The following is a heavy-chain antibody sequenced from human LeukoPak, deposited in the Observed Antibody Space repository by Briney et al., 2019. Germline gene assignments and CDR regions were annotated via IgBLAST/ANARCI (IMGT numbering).Heavy chain of an antibody. CDR2: ISSSGGWT. CDR3: AGSSVY. D-gene: IGHD6-6*01. CDR1: GFTFSSYA. J-gene: IGHJ4*02. V-gene: IGHV3-23*01. Sequence: GGSLRLSCAASGFTFSSYAMSWVRQAPGKGLEWVSGISSSGGWTCYADSVKGRFTISRDNAKSTVYLQMNSLRVEDSAVYYRAGSSVYWGQGTLVTVSS.